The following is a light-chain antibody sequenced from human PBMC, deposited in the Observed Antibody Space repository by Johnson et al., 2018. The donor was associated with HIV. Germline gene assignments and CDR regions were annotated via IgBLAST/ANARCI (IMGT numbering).Light chain of an antibody. CDR2: DNN. Sequence: QSVLTQPPSVSAAPGQKVTISCSGSSSNIGNNYVSWYQQLPGTAPKLLIYDNNKRPSGIPDRFSDSKSGPSATLGITGLQTGDEADYYCGTWDSGLSAHYVFGTGTRVTVL. V-gene: IGLV1-51*01. CDR1: SSNIGNNY. J-gene: IGLJ1*01. CDR3: GTWDSGLSAHYV.